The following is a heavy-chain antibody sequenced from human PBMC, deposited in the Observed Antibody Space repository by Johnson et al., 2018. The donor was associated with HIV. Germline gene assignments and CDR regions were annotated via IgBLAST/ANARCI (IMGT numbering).Heavy chain of an antibody. D-gene: IGHD6-19*01. CDR2: IFSGGST. CDR1: GFTVSSNY. V-gene: IGHV3-66*03. J-gene: IGHJ3*02. CDR3: ARNRRGIYSSGWYGGAFDI. Sequence: VQLVESGGGLIQPGGSLRLSCAASGFTVSSNYMSWVRQAPGKGLEWVSVIFSGGSTYYADSVKGRFTISRDNSKNTLSLQMNSLRAEDTALYYGARNRRGIYSSGWYGGAFDIWGQGTMVTVSS.